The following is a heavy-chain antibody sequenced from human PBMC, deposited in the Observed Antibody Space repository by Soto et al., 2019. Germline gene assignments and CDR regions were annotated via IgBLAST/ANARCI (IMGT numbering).Heavy chain of an antibody. CDR3: ARSHGDIWFDP. J-gene: IGHJ5*02. CDR1: GYTFTSYA. Sequence: SCKASGYTFTSYAMHWVRQAPGKGLEWVAVISYDGSNKYYADSVKGRFTISRDNSKNTLYLQMNSLRAEDTAVYYCARSHGDIWFDPWGQGTRVTVSS. D-gene: IGHD4-17*01. CDR2: ISYDGSNK. V-gene: IGHV3-30-3*01.